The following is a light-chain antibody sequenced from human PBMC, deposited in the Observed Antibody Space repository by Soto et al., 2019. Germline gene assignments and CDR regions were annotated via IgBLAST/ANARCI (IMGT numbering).Light chain of an antibody. CDR3: CSYAGSPYV. J-gene: IGLJ1*01. CDR1: SSDVGGYNY. V-gene: IGLV2-11*01. Sequence: QSALTQPRSVSGSPGQSVTISCTGTSSDVGGYNYLSWYQQHPGKAPKLMIYDVSKRPSGVPDRFSGSKSGNTASLTISGLQAEEEADYYCCSYAGSPYVFGTGTKVTVL. CDR2: DVS.